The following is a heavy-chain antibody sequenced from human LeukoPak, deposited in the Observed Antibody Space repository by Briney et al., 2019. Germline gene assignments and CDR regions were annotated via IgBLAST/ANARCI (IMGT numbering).Heavy chain of an antibody. CDR1: GGSISSYY. D-gene: IGHD6-13*01. Sequence: SETLSLTCTVSGGSISSYYWSWIRQPPGKGLEWIGYIYYSGSTNYNPSLKSRVTISVDTSKNQFSLKLSSVTAADTAVYYCASGHSSSWYEAEYFQHWGQGTLVTVSS. CDR2: IYYSGST. J-gene: IGHJ1*01. CDR3: ASGHSSSWYEAEYFQH. V-gene: IGHV4-59*01.